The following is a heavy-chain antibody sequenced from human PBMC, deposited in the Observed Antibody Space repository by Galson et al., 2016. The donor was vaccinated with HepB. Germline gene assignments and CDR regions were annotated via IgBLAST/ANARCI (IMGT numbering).Heavy chain of an antibody. V-gene: IGHV1-2*06. CDR3: TRESGGLRYFDY. CDR1: GYIFTGYY. D-gene: IGHD2-8*02. Sequence: SVKVSCTASGYIFTGYYMHWVRQAPGQGLEWLGRINLSSGGTDYAQTLQDRVTMTRDTSTSTAYMELRGLRSDDTAVYYCTRESGGLRYFDYWGQGTLAAVSS. J-gene: IGHJ4*02. CDR2: INLSSGGT.